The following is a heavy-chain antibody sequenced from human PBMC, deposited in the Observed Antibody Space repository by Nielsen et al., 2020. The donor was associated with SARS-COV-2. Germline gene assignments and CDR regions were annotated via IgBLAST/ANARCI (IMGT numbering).Heavy chain of an antibody. CDR2: ISYDGSNK. J-gene: IGHJ6*02. CDR1: GFTFSSYA. Sequence: GESLKISCAASGFTFSSYAMHWVRQAPGKGLEWVAVISYDGSNKYYADSVKGRFTISRDNSKNTLYLQMNSLRAEDTAVYYCARDSGGDYDFTDPFPYYYYYGMDVWGQGTTVTVSS. CDR3: ARDSGGDYDFTDPFPYYYYYGMDV. V-gene: IGHV3-30*04. D-gene: IGHD5-12*01.